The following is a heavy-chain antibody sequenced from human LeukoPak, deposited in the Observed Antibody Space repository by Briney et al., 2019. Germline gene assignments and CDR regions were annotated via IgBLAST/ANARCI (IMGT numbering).Heavy chain of an antibody. Sequence: SETLSLTCAVCGGSFSGYYWSWIRQPPGKGLEWIGEINHSGSTNYNPSLKSRVAISVDTSKNQFSLKLSSVTAADTAVYYCATQSRGSGYLYYFDYWGQGTLVTVSS. D-gene: IGHD3-22*01. CDR1: GGSFSGYY. CDR3: ATQSRGSGYLYYFDY. J-gene: IGHJ4*02. CDR2: INHSGST. V-gene: IGHV4-34*01.